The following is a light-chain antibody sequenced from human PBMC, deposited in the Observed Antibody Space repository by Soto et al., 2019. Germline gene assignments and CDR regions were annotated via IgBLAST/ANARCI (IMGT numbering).Light chain of an antibody. CDR3: QQRSNWPRT. CDR2: DAS. Sequence: EIVLTQSPATLSLSPGERATLSCRASQSVSSYLAWYQQKPGQAPRLLIYDASNRATGIPARFSGSGSGTDFTLTISSLEPEDFAVYYCQQRSNWPRTFGQGTQVDNK. V-gene: IGKV3-11*01. CDR1: QSVSSY. J-gene: IGKJ1*01.